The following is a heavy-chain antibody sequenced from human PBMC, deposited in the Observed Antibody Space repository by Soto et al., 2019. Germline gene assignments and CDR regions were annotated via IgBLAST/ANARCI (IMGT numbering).Heavy chain of an antibody. V-gene: IGHV4-61*08. CDR3: ARIPLDTSMIYWFYP. CDR1: GGSVSSGDYY. CDR2: IYYSGST. J-gene: IGHJ5*02. Sequence: PSEPLSLTCTVSGGSVSSGDYYWSWIRQPPGKGLEWIGNIYYSGSTNYNPSLKSRDTISVDTSKNQFSLKVTSATAADTAVYYCARIPLDTSMIYWFYPCGQGTPVTVSS. D-gene: IGHD5-18*01.